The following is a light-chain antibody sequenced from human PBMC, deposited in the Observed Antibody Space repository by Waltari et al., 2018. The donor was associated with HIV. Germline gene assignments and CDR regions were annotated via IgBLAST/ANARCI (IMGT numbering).Light chain of an antibody. J-gene: IGKJ2*03. V-gene: IGKV3-15*01. Sequence: EIVMTQSPATLSVSPVVSVTLSCRASQRVSSNLAWYQQRPGQAPRLLIFSASTRAPGIPARFSGSGSGTEFTLTISSLQSEDFAVYYCQQYNDWPLYSFGQGTKLEI. CDR1: QRVSSN. CDR2: SAS. CDR3: QQYNDWPLYS.